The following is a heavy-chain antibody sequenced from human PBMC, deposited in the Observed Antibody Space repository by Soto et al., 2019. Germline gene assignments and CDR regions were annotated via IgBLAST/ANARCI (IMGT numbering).Heavy chain of an antibody. CDR2: IYYSGST. J-gene: IGHJ5*02. Sequence: SETLSLTCTVSGGSISSYYWSWIRQPPGKGLEWVGNIYYSGSTNYNPSLKSRVTISVDTSKNQFSLKLSSVTAADTAVYYCAREGGYSNYGVSHNWFDPWGQGTLVTVSS. CDR1: GGSISSYY. V-gene: IGHV4-59*01. CDR3: AREGGYSNYGVSHNWFDP. D-gene: IGHD4-4*01.